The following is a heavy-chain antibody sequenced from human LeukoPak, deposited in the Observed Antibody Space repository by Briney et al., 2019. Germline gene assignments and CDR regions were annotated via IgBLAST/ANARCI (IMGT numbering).Heavy chain of an antibody. CDR1: GFTFSSYS. CDR2: ISYDGSNK. CDR3: AKDFDYYDNPPTRP. Sequence: GGSLRLSCAASGFTFSSYSMHWVRQAPGKGPEWVAVISYDGSNKYYADSVKGRFTIARDNSKDTLYLQMNSLRAEDTAVYYCAKDFDYYDNPPTRPWGQGTLVTVS. V-gene: IGHV3-30*04. D-gene: IGHD3-22*01. J-gene: IGHJ5*02.